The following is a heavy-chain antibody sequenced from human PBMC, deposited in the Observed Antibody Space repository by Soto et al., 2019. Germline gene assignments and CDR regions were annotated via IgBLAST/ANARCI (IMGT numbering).Heavy chain of an antibody. Sequence: PSETLSLTCTVSGGSVSANSYYWSWIRQPPGKGLEWIGYIYYSGSTNYNPSLKSRVTISVDTSKNQFSLKLSSVTAADTAVYYCARQADDFWSGYYSSRAFDPWGQGTLVTVSS. CDR2: IYYSGST. CDR1: GGSVSANSYY. D-gene: IGHD3-3*01. J-gene: IGHJ5*02. CDR3: ARQADDFWSGYYSSRAFDP. V-gene: IGHV4-61*01.